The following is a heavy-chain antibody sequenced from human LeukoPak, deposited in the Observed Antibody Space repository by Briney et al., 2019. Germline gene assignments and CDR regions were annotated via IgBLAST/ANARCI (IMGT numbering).Heavy chain of an antibody. V-gene: IGHV4-34*01. J-gene: IGHJ4*02. CDR2: INHSGST. Sequence: SETQSLTCAVYGGSFSGDFWSWIRQSPGKGLEWIGEINHSGSTNYNPSLKSRVTISVDTSKNQFSLKLSSVTAADTAVYYCARSGSYYPFDYWGQGTLVTVSS. CDR1: GGSFSGDF. CDR3: ARSGSYYPFDY. D-gene: IGHD1-26*01.